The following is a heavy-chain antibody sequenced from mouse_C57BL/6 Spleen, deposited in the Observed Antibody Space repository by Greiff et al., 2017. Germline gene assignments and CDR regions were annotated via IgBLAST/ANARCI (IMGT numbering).Heavy chain of an antibody. D-gene: IGHD2-3*01. Sequence: EVKLMESGPGLVKPSQSLSITCSVTGYSITSGYYWNWIRQFPGNQLEWLGYISYGGSHNYNPSLTNRISITRDPSKNTFFLKLNSVTTEDTATDYCASSDGYPWFAYWGQGTLVTVSA. J-gene: IGHJ3*01. CDR1: GYSITSGYY. CDR3: ASSDGYPWFAY. CDR2: ISYGGSH. V-gene: IGHV3-6*01.